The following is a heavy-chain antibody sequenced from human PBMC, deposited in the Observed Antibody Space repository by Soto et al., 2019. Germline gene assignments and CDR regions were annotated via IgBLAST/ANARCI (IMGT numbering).Heavy chain of an antibody. CDR3: AIHEKSRSFYGSGNFYNKVLDY. V-gene: IGHV5-10-1*01. CDR1: GYSFTSYW. J-gene: IGHJ4*02. CDR2: IDPSDSYT. D-gene: IGHD3-10*01. Sequence: PGESLTISCKGSGYSFTSYWITWVRQMPGKGLEWMGRIDPSDSYTKYNPSFQGHVTISADKSIRTAYLQWSSLKASDTAMYYCAIHEKSRSFYGSGNFYNKVLDYWGQGTLVTVSS.